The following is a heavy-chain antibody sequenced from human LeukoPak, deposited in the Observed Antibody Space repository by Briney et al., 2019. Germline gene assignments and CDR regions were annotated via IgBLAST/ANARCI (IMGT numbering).Heavy chain of an antibody. V-gene: IGHV3-48*04. CDR3: ARTRLRKFDP. Sequence: GGSLRLSCAASGFTFSSYSMNWVRQAPGKGLEWVSYISSSSSTIYYADSVKGRFTISRGNAKNSLYLQMNSLRAEDTVVYYCARTRLRKFDPWGQGTLVTVSS. J-gene: IGHJ5*02. D-gene: IGHD2-21*01. CDR2: ISSSSSTI. CDR1: GFTFSSYS.